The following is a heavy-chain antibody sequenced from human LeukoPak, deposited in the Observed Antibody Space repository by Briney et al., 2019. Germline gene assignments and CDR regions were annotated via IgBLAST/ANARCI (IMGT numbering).Heavy chain of an antibody. CDR1: GYIFNDHY. V-gene: IGHV1-69-2*01. D-gene: IGHD3-22*01. J-gene: IGHJ1*01. Sequence: ASVKVSCKASGYIFNDHYIHWVQQVPGKGLEWMGRVDPEDGGTFYAAKFQDRVTMSADSSTETVYMELRSLRYDDTAVYFCAADDYDGSTYSYGYLHHWGQGSLAIVSS. CDR3: AADDYDGSTYSYGYLHH. CDR2: VDPEDGGT.